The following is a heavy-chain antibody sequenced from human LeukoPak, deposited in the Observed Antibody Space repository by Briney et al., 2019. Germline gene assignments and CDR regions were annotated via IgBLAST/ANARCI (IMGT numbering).Heavy chain of an antibody. CDR1: GFIFSSYS. Sequence: GGSLRLSCAASGFIFSSYSMNWVRQAPGKGLEWVSSISSSSIYIYYADSVKGRFTISRDNAKNSLYLQMNSLRAEDTAVYYCARDGSRGILVTAPDYWGQETLVTVSS. CDR2: ISSSSIYI. D-gene: IGHD2-21*02. J-gene: IGHJ4*02. CDR3: ARDGSRGILVTAPDY. V-gene: IGHV3-21*01.